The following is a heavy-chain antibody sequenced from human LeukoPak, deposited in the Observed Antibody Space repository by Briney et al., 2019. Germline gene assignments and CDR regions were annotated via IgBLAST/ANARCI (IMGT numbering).Heavy chain of an antibody. V-gene: IGHV4-61*09. CDR1: GASINSSPYY. J-gene: IGHJ5*02. Sequence: SETLSLTCTVSGASINSSPYYWTWIRQPAGKGLEWIGHIFTTGPGSYNPSLRSRVTISRDTSKNEFSLSLNSVTAADTAVHYCAGSWNAERSFDPWGQGTLVTVSS. CDR3: AGSWNAERSFDP. D-gene: IGHD1-1*01. CDR2: IFTTGPG.